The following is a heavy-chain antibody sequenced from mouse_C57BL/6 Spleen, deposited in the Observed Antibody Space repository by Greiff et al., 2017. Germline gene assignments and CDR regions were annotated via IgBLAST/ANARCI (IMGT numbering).Heavy chain of an antibody. CDR3: TTSYYSNQAWFAY. J-gene: IGHJ3*01. V-gene: IGHV14-4*01. Sequence: VQLQQSGAELVRPGASVKLSCTASGFNIKDDYMHWVKQRPEQGLEWIGWIDPENGDTEYASKFQGKATITADTSSNTAYLQLSSLTSEDTCVYYCTTSYYSNQAWFAYWGQGTLVTVSA. D-gene: IGHD2-5*01. CDR1: GFNIKDDY. CDR2: IDPENGDT.